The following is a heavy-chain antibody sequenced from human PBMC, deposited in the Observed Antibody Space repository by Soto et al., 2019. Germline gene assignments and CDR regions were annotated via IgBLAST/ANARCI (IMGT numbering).Heavy chain of an antibody. V-gene: IGHV2-5*02. Sequence: QITLKESGPTLVQPTQTLTLACTFSGFSLSTRGVGVGWIRQPPGKALEWLALIYWDDDKRYSPSLKSRLTITKDTPKNQVVLTMTNMDPMDTATYYCAYSGVVAGEDWFDPWGQGTLVTVSS. CDR3: AYSGVVAGEDWFDP. J-gene: IGHJ5*02. CDR2: IYWDDDK. CDR1: GFSLSTRGVG. D-gene: IGHD6-19*01.